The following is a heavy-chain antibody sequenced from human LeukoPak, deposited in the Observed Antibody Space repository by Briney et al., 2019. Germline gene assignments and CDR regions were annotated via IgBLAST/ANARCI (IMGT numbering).Heavy chain of an antibody. CDR1: GGSISSGSYY. CDR2: IYTSGST. D-gene: IGHD3-10*01. V-gene: IGHV4-61*02. Sequence: PSQTLSLTCTVSGGSISSGSYYWSWIRQPAGKGLEWIGRIYTSGSTNYNPSLTSRVTISVDTSKNQFSMKLSSVTAADTAVYYCARESGNYYYYYYMDVWGKGTTVTVSS. CDR3: ARESGNYYYYYYMDV. J-gene: IGHJ6*03.